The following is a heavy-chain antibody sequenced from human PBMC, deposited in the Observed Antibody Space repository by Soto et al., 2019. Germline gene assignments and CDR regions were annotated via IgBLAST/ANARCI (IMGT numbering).Heavy chain of an antibody. CDR1: GGSVSSGSYY. J-gene: IGHJ6*02. Sequence: SETLSLTCSVSGGSVSSGSYYWSWIRQPPGKGLEWIGYIYYSGSTNYNPSLKSRVTISVDTSKNQFSLKLSSVTAADTAVYYCARDFCGGDCSDDYYYYAMDVWGQGTTVTVSS. CDR3: ARDFCGGDCSDDYYYYAMDV. CDR2: IYYSGST. V-gene: IGHV4-61*01. D-gene: IGHD2-21*02.